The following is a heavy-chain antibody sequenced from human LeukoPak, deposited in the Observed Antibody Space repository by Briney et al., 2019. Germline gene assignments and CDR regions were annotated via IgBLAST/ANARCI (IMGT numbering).Heavy chain of an antibody. D-gene: IGHD4-23*01. J-gene: IGHJ4*02. V-gene: IGHV3-9*03. CDR1: GFTFDDHA. CDR3: ANAPDYGGNSGFDY. Sequence: GGSLRLSCAASGFTFDDHAMHWVRQAPGKGLEWVSGISWNSGSIGYADSVKGRFTISRDNAKNSLYLQMNSLRAEDMALYYCANAPDYGGNSGFDYWGQGTLVTVSS. CDR2: ISWNSGSI.